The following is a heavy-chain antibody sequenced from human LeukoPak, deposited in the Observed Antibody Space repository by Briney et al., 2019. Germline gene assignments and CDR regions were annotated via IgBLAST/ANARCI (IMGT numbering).Heavy chain of an antibody. CDR1: GFTFSSYA. V-gene: IGHV3-30-3*01. Sequence: GRSLRLSCAASGFTFSSYAMHWVRQAPGKGLEWVAIISYDGSNKYYADSVKGRFTISRDSSKNTLYLQMNSLRAEDTAVYYCARDRIAVAGIFDYWGQGTLVTVSS. CDR2: ISYDGSNK. J-gene: IGHJ4*02. CDR3: ARDRIAVAGIFDY. D-gene: IGHD6-19*01.